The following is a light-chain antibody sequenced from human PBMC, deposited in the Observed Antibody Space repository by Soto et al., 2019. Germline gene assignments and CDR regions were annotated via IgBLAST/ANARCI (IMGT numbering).Light chain of an antibody. CDR2: STS. CDR3: QQYGGSPRYT. J-gene: IGKJ2*01. V-gene: IGKV3-20*01. Sequence: EIVLTQSPGTLSLSPGERATLSCSASQSVSSTYLAWYQQKPGQAPRLLIYSTSSRATGIPDRFSGSGSGTDFTLTISRLEPEDFAVYYCQQYGGSPRYTFGQGTKMEIK. CDR1: QSVSSTY.